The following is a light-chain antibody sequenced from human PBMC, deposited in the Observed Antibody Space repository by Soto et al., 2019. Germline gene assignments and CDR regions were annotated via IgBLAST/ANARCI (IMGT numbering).Light chain of an antibody. CDR2: AAS. J-gene: IGKJ4*01. CDR1: QGLVNW. CDR3: QQTSSFPLS. Sequence: DIQLTQSPSSVSASVGDRVTVSCRTSQGLVNWLAWYQQKPGKAPKLLIYAASNPQSGVPSRFSDSGSRTDFTLNISSLQHKDFATYYCQQTSSFPLSLGGGTKVEIK. V-gene: IGKV1-12*01.